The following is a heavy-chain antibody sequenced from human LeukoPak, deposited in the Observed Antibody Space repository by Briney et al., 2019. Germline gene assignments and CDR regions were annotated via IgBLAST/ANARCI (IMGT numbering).Heavy chain of an antibody. CDR1: GYTFTSYG. J-gene: IGHJ4*02. V-gene: IGHV1-18*01. CDR2: ISAYNGNT. Sequence: ASVTVSCKASGYTFTSYGISWVRQAPGQGLEWMGWISAYNGNTNYAQKLQGRVTMTTDTSTSTAYMELRSLRSDDTAVYYCARDGEMYYDSSGLLSPFDYWGQGTLVTVSS. D-gene: IGHD3-22*01. CDR3: ARDGEMYYDSSGLLSPFDY.